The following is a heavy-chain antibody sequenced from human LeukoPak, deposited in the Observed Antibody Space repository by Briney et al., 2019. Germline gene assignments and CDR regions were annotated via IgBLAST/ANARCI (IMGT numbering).Heavy chain of an antibody. J-gene: IGHJ5*02. CDR3: ATNYRYCSSTSCYYWFDP. CDR2: IYTSGST. D-gene: IGHD2-2*01. CDR1: GGSISSYY. V-gene: IGHV4-4*09. Sequence: SETLSPTCTVSGGSISSYYWSWIRQPPGKGLEWIGYIYTSGSTNYNPSLKSRVTISVDTSKNQFSLKLSSVTAADTAVYYCATNYRYCSSTSCYYWFDPWGQGTLVTVSS.